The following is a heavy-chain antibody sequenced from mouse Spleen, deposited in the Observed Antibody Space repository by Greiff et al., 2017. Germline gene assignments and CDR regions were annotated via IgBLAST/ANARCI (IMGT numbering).Heavy chain of an antibody. V-gene: IGHV1-75*01. CDR3: ARSSMAQAWFAY. CDR2: IFPGSGST. Sequence: QVQLKESGPELVKPGASVKISCKASGYTFTDYYINWVKQRPGQGLEWIGWIFPGSGSTYYNEKFKGTATLTVDKSSSTAYMLLSSLTSEDSAVYFCARSSMAQAWFAYWGQGTLVTVSA. D-gene: IGHD1-1*02. CDR1: GYTFTDYY. J-gene: IGHJ3*01.